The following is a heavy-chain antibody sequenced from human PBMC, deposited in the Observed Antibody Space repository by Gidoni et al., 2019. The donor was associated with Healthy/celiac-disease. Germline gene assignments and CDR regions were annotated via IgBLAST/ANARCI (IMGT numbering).Heavy chain of an antibody. CDR3: ARGAYYYDSSGSAYFDY. Sequence: EVQMVERGGGLVQHGGALRLPCAASGFTFRSSWMRWVRQAPGKGLELVAIRKQDGSEKYYVDSVKGRFTISRDNAKNSLYLQMNSLRAEDTAVYYCARGAYYYDSSGSAYFDYWGQGTLVTVSS. CDR1: GFTFRSSW. V-gene: IGHV3-7*03. D-gene: IGHD3-22*01. CDR2: RKQDGSEK. J-gene: IGHJ4*02.